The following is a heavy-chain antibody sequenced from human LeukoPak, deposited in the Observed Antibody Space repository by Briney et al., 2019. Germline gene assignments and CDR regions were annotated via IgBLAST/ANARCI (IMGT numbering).Heavy chain of an antibody. J-gene: IGHJ4*02. CDR3: ARGQQWLEAFDY. CDR2: VNPNSGGT. D-gene: IGHD6-19*01. Sequence: ASVKVSCKTPGYTFTGYYIHWVRQAPGQGLEWMGWVNPNSGGTHCAQKFQGRVTMTRDTSINTVYMALSWLTSDDTAVYYCARGQQWLEAFDYWGLGTLVTVSS. CDR1: GYTFTGYY. V-gene: IGHV1-2*02.